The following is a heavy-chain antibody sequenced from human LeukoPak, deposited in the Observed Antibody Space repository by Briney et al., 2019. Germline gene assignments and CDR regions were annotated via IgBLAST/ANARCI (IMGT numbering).Heavy chain of an antibody. J-gene: IGHJ4*02. D-gene: IGHD6-19*01. CDR3: VKTIAVAGNFDY. CDR2: ISGNGGST. Sequence: GGSLRLSCAASGFTFSSYPMHWVRQAPGKGLEYVSAISGNGGSTYYAESVKGRFTISRDNSKNTLYLQMSSLRAEDTAVYYCVKTIAVAGNFDYWGQGTLVTVSS. CDR1: GFTFSSYP. V-gene: IGHV3-64D*09.